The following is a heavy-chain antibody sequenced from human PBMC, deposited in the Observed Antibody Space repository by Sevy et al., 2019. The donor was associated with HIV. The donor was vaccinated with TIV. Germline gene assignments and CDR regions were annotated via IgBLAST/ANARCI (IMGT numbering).Heavy chain of an antibody. V-gene: IGHV1-8*02. CDR2: MNPNSGNT. J-gene: IGHJ4*02. Sequence: ASVKVSCTASGYTFTSYDINWVRQATGQGLEWMGWMNPNSGNTGYAQKFQGRVTMTSNTSISTAYMELSSLRAEDTAVYYCARADVGAAGWGQGTLVTVSS. CDR1: GYTFTSYD. CDR3: ARADVGAAG. D-gene: IGHD2-15*01.